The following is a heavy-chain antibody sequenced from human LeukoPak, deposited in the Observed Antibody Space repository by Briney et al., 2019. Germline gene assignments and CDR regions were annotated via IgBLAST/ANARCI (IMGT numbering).Heavy chain of an antibody. Sequence: PGGSLRLSCAASGFTVSSNYMSWVRQAPGKGLEWVSVIYSGGSTYYADSVKGRFTISRDNSKNTLYLQMNSLRGEDTAVYYCARDGPIAVAGTYFDYWGQGTLVTVSS. CDR2: IYSGGST. CDR1: GFTVSSNY. CDR3: ARDGPIAVAGTYFDY. D-gene: IGHD6-19*01. V-gene: IGHV3-66*01. J-gene: IGHJ4*02.